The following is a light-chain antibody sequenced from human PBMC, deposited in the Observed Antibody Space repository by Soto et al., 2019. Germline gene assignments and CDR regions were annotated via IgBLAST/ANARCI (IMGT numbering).Light chain of an antibody. CDR1: SSDVGGYNY. CDR2: DVS. V-gene: IGLV2-14*01. CDR3: SSYTSRSTLVV. J-gene: IGLJ2*01. Sequence: QSALTQPASVSGSPGQSITISCTGTSSDVGGYNYVSWYQQYPGKAPKLMIYDVSNRPSGVSNRFSGSNSGNTASLTISGLHAEDEADYYCSSYTSRSTLVVFGGGTKLTVL.